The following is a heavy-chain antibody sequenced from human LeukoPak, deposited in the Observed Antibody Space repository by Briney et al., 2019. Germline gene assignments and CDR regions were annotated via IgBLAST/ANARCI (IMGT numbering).Heavy chain of an antibody. V-gene: IGHV3-48*03. CDR3: ARDMTTVTTSSVSGYYFYGMDV. CDR1: GFTFSSYE. CDR2: ISSGGSSM. Sequence: PGGSLRLSCAVSGFTFSSYEMNWVRQAPGKGLEWVSYISSGGSSMFYADSVKGRFTISRDNAKNSLYLQMNSLRAEDTAVYYCARDMTTVTTSSVSGYYFYGMDVWGQGNTVTVAS. D-gene: IGHD4-17*01. J-gene: IGHJ6*02.